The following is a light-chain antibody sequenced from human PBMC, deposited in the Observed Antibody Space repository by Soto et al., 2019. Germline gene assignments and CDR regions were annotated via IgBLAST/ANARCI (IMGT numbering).Light chain of an antibody. CDR3: QQYNNWPGT. CDR1: QRVSSG. V-gene: IGKV3-15*01. J-gene: IGKJ1*01. CDR2: GAA. Sequence: EIGLTQSPGTLSLSPGERATLSCRASQRVSSGYLAWYQQKPGQAPRLLIYGAATRAAGIPARFSGRGSGTEFTLTISSLQSEDFGVYYCQQYNNWPGTFGQGSKVDIK.